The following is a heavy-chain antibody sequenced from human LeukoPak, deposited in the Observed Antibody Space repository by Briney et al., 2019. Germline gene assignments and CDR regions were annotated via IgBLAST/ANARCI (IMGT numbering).Heavy chain of an antibody. V-gene: IGHV3-11*01. J-gene: IGHJ4*02. CDR3: ARMQQQVANFDH. CDR2: ISSSGSTI. CDR1: GFTFSDYY. D-gene: IGHD6-13*01. Sequence: KTGGSLRLSCAASGFTFSDYYMSWIRQAPGKGLEWVSYISSSGSTIYYADSVKGRFTISRDNAKNSLYLQMNSLRAEDTAVYYCARMQQQVANFDHWGQGTLVTVSS.